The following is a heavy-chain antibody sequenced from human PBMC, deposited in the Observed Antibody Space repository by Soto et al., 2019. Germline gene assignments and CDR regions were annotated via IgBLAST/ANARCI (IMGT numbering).Heavy chain of an antibody. Sequence: PSQTLSLTCAISGDSVSSNSAAWNWIRQSPSRGLEWLGRTYYRSKWYNDYAVSVKSRITINPDTSKNQFSLQLNSVTPEDTAVYYCARAVAGIIYYYYYGMDVWGPGTPVTVYS. CDR3: ARAVAGIIYYYYYGMDV. CDR1: GDSVSSNSAA. CDR2: TYYRSKWYN. D-gene: IGHD6-19*01. V-gene: IGHV6-1*01. J-gene: IGHJ6*02.